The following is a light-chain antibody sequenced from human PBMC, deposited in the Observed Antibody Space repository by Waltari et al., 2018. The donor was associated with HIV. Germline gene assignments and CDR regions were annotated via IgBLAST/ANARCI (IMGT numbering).Light chain of an antibody. V-gene: IGLV3-21*04. CDR1: NIAHYS. CDR3: QVWDGSVDQWV. Sequence: SYVLTQPPSLSVAPGKPASFPSGGNNIAHYSVHWYQQKPGQAPVVVIYDVRDRRSGIPERFSGSNSGNTATLTISEVEAGDEADYYCQVWDGSVDQWVFGGGTKLTVL. CDR2: DVR. J-gene: IGLJ3*02.